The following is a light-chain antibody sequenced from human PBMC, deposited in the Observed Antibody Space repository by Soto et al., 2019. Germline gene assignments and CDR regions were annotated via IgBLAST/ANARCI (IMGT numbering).Light chain of an antibody. J-gene: IGKJ1*01. CDR2: DAS. CDR1: ESIRTW. V-gene: IGKV1-5*01. CDR3: QQYNNYPRT. Sequence: DIQMTHSPSTLSASILDRVTITFLASESIRTWFAWYQHKPGKAPKFLIYDASSLESGVPSRFSGSGSGTEFTLTISNLQPDDFATYFCQQYNNYPRTFGQGTKVDIK.